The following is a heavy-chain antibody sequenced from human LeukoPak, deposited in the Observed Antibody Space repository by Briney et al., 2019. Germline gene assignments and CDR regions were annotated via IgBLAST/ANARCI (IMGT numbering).Heavy chain of an antibody. Sequence: GGSLRLSCAAPGFTFSSYAMSWVRQAPGKGLEWVSAISGSGGSTYYADSVKGRFTISRDNSKNTLYLQMNSLRAEDTAVYYCAKADYGDYEGICFDYWGQGTLVTVSS. CDR3: AKADYGDYEGICFDY. D-gene: IGHD4-17*01. CDR2: ISGSGGST. CDR1: GFTFSSYA. J-gene: IGHJ4*02. V-gene: IGHV3-23*01.